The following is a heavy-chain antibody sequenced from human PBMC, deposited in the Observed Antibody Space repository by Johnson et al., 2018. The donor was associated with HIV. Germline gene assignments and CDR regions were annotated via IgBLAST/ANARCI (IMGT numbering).Heavy chain of an antibody. CDR3: AKGMWGHDAFDI. D-gene: IGHD1-26*01. CDR2: VSFDGSNK. Sequence: QVQLVESGGGVVQPGRSLRLSCAASGFIFSGYGMHWVRQAPGKGLEWVAVVSFDGSNKYYADSIKGRFTISRDNAKNSLYLQMNSLRAEDTAVYYCAKGMWGHDAFDIWGQGTMVTVSS. V-gene: IGHV3-30*18. CDR1: GFIFSGYG. J-gene: IGHJ3*02.